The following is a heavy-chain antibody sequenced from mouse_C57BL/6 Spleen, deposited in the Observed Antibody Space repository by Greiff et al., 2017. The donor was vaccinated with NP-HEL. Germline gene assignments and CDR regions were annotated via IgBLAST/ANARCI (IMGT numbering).Heavy chain of an antibody. CDR3: ARSRYDYDEAAYWYFDV. CDR1: GYTFTSYW. D-gene: IGHD2-4*01. J-gene: IGHJ1*03. CDR2: INPSNGGT. V-gene: IGHV1-53*01. Sequence: VQLQQSGTELVKPGASVKLSCKASGYTFTSYWMRWVKQRPGQGLEWIGNINPSNGGTNYNEKFKSKATLTVDKSSSTAYMQLSSLTSEDSAVYYCARSRYDYDEAAYWYFDVWGTGTTVTVSS.